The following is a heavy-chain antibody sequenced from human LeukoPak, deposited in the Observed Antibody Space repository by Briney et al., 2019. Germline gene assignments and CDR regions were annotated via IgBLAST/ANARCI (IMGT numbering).Heavy chain of an antibody. D-gene: IGHD6-6*01. CDR1: GFTFSNYG. J-gene: IGHJ4*02. Sequence: GGSLRLSCAASGFTFSNYGMNWVRQAPGQGLEWVSSISSSSSYIYYADSVKGRFTISRDNAKNSLYLQMNSLRAEDTAVYYCARGRYSSSSQGYYFDYWGQGTLVTVSS. V-gene: IGHV3-21*01. CDR3: ARGRYSSSSQGYYFDY. CDR2: ISSSSSYI.